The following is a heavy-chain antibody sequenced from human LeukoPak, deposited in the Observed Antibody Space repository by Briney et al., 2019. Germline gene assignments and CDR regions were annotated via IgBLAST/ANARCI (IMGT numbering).Heavy chain of an antibody. D-gene: IGHD4-17*01. CDR3: ARRQAVTTDAFDI. Sequence: NSGESLKISCKGSGYSFTSYWIGTVRQMPGKGLEWMGIIYPGDSDTRYSPSFQGQVTISADKSISTAYLQWSSLKASDTAMYYCARRQAVTTDAFDIWGQGTMVTVSS. J-gene: IGHJ3*02. CDR1: GYSFTSYW. V-gene: IGHV5-51*01. CDR2: IYPGDSDT.